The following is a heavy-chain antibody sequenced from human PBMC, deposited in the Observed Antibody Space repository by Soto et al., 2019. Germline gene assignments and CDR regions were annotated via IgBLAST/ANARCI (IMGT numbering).Heavy chain of an antibody. J-gene: IGHJ4*02. CDR2: INQDESQK. V-gene: IGHV3-7*01. CDR1: GFTFRDYW. D-gene: IGHD2-21*02. CDR3: ATSATARRGIDY. Sequence: EVQLVESGGGLVQPGGSLRLSCAASGFTFRDYWMSWLRQAPGSGLEWVANINQDESQKYYVDSVKGRFTISRDNAKNSLYLQMNSLRAEDTAVYYCATSATARRGIDYWGQGTLVTVSS.